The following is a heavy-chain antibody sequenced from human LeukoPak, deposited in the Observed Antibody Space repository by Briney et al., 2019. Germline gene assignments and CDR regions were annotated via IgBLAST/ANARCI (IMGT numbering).Heavy chain of an antibody. V-gene: IGHV3-33*08. J-gene: IGHJ6*02. CDR3: ARETYYYDSSGPLAGYGMDV. CDR1: GFIFSNYG. D-gene: IGHD3-22*01. Sequence: GGSLRLSCAASGFIFSNYGMNWVRRAPGKGLEWVAVIWYDGSNKYYADSVKGRFTISRDNSKNTLYLQMNSLRAEDTAVYYCARETYYYDSSGPLAGYGMDVWGQGTTVTVSS. CDR2: IWYDGSNK.